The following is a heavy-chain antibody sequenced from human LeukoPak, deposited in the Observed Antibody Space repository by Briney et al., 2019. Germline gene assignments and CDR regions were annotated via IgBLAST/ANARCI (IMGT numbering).Heavy chain of an antibody. Sequence: SETLSLTCDVSGGSISSYYWNWLRQPPGKGLEWIGYISNSGSTRSNPSLKSRVAISADTSKNQFSLNLTSVTAADTAMYYCATKAWGSGTFDFWGRGTMVTVSS. J-gene: IGHJ3*01. CDR2: ISNSGST. CDR3: ATKAWGSGTFDF. D-gene: IGHD7-27*01. V-gene: IGHV4-59*01. CDR1: GGSISSYY.